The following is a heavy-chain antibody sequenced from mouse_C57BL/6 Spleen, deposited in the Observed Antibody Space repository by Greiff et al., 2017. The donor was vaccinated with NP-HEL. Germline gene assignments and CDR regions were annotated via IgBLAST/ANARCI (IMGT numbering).Heavy chain of an antibody. CDR3: ARIYHGSSHAMDY. CDR1: GYTFTSYW. D-gene: IGHD1-1*01. CDR2: IHPNSGST. Sequence: QVQLQQPGAELVKPGASVKLSCKASGYTFTSYWMHWVKQRPGQGLEWIGMIHPNSGSTNYNEKFKSKATLTVDKSSSTAYMQLSSLTSEDSAVYYCARIYHGSSHAMDYWGQGTSVTVSS. J-gene: IGHJ4*01. V-gene: IGHV1-64*01.